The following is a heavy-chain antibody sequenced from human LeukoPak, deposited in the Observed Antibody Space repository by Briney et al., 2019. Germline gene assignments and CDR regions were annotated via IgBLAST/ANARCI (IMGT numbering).Heavy chain of an antibody. CDR3: AKRGFTVTSPFRVYERIIDY. Sequence: GGSLRLSCAASGFTFSSYGMSWVRLAPGKGLEWVSAISGSGGSTYYADSVKGRFTISRDNSKNTLYLQMNSLRAEDTAVYYCAKRGFTVTSPFRVYERIIDYWGQGTLVTVSS. D-gene: IGHD4-17*01. CDR2: ISGSGGST. V-gene: IGHV3-23*01. CDR1: GFTFSSYG. J-gene: IGHJ4*02.